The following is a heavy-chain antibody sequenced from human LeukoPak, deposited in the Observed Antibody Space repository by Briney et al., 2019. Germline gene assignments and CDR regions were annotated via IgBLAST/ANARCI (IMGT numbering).Heavy chain of an antibody. D-gene: IGHD6-19*01. CDR1: GYTFTGYY. V-gene: IGHV1-2*06. J-gene: IGHJ4*02. CDR2: INPRDGET. CDR3: ARVSSGWYAYYFDY. Sequence: GASVKVSCKASGYTFTGYYMQWVRQAPGQGLEWMGRINPRDGETNFAQKFQGRVTMTRDTSISTAYMELSSLRSEDTAVYYCARVSSGWYAYYFDYWGQGTLVTVSS.